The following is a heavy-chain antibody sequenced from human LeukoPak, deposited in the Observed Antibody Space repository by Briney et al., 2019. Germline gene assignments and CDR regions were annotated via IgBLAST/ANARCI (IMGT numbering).Heavy chain of an antibody. Sequence: PSETLSLTCSVSGGSISIYYWAWIRQIPGKGLEWIGYIYYTGTTNYNPLFESRATISVDTSKNQFSLKLTSVAAADTAVYFCARGEDFERYYLAYWGQGTLVTVSS. CDR1: GGSISIYY. D-gene: IGHD3-9*01. CDR2: IYYTGTT. J-gene: IGHJ4*02. CDR3: ARGEDFERYYLAY. V-gene: IGHV4-59*01.